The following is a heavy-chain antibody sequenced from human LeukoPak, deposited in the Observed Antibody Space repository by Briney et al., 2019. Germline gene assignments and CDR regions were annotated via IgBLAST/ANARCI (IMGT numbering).Heavy chain of an antibody. V-gene: IGHV4-34*01. CDR2: INHRGST. CDR1: GGSFRGYY. CDR3: ARGDILTGYSY. J-gene: IGHJ4*02. Sequence: PSETLSLTCAVYGGSFRGYYWSWIRQPPGKGLEWIGEINHRGSTKYNPSLKSRVTISVDTSKNQFSLNLRSATAADTAVYYCARGDILTGYSYRGQGTLVTVSA. D-gene: IGHD3-9*01.